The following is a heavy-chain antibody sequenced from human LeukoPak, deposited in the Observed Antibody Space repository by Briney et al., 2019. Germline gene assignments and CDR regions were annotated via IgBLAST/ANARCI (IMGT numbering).Heavy chain of an antibody. D-gene: IGHD4-17*01. CDR1: GGSFSGYY. Sequence: KPSETLSLTCAVYGGSFSGYYWRWIRQPPGKGLEWIGEINHSGSSNYNPSLKSRVTISVDTSKNRLSLKVSSVTAADTAVYFCARHEDYGDWEHWGQGALVTVSS. CDR2: INHSGSS. V-gene: IGHV4-34*01. J-gene: IGHJ4*02. CDR3: ARHEDYGDWEH.